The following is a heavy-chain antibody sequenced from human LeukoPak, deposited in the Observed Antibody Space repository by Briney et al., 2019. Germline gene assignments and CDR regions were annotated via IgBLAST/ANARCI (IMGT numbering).Heavy chain of an antibody. V-gene: IGHV3-21*01. J-gene: IGHJ4*02. Sequence: GGSLRLSCAASGLTFSSYSMNWARQAPGKGLEWVSYISSSSSYIYYADSVKGRFTISRDNAKNSLYLQMNGLRAEDTAVYYCASRLDYWGQGTLVTVSS. CDR3: ASRLDY. CDR2: ISSSSSYI. CDR1: GLTFSSYS.